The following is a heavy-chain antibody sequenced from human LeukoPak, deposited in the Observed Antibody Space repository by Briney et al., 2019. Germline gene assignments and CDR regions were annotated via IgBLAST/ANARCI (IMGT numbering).Heavy chain of an antibody. CDR1: GFRFNTYW. Sequence: GGSLRLSCAASGFRFNTYWMSWVRQAPGKGLEWAANIKQDGNEKYYADSVEGRFTISRDNSKNTLYLQMNSLRAEDTAVYYCAKGDIVVVPAAMADYWGQGTLVTVSS. V-gene: IGHV3-7*03. J-gene: IGHJ4*02. CDR3: AKGDIVVVPAAMADY. D-gene: IGHD2-2*01. CDR2: IKQDGNEK.